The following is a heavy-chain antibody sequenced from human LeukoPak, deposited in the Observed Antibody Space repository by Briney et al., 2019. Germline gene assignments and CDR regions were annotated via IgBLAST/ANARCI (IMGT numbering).Heavy chain of an antibody. D-gene: IGHD3-10*01. CDR2: IKEDGSEK. CDR1: GFTFSSYW. Sequence: GGSLRLSCGASGFTFSSYWMSWVRQAPGKGLEWVANIKEDGSEKYYVDSVKGRFTISRDNAKNSLYLQMNSLRAEDTAVYYCARDPYGSGGYYDYWGQGTLVTVSS. J-gene: IGHJ4*02. V-gene: IGHV3-7*01. CDR3: ARDPYGSGGYYDY.